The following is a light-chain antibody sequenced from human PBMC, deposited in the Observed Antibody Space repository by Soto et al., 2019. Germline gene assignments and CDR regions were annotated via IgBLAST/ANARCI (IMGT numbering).Light chain of an antibody. J-gene: IGLJ2*01. Sequence: QSALTQPASVSGSPGQSITISCTGTSSDVRNYNFVSWYQQHPGKAPKVMIYEGSKRPSGVSNRFSGSKSGNTASLTISGLQAEDAADYYCCSYAGSSPPVVFGGGTKVTVL. V-gene: IGLV2-23*01. CDR1: SSDVRNYNF. CDR3: CSYAGSSPPVV. CDR2: EGS.